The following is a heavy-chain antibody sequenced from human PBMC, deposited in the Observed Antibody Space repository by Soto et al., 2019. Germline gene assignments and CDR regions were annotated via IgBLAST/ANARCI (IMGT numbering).Heavy chain of an antibody. J-gene: IGHJ4*02. CDR2: ISSSSSTI. D-gene: IGHD1-26*01. CDR1: GFTFSSYS. CDR3: ARDSPRYSGSYPPGY. V-gene: IGHV3-48*01. Sequence: GGSLRLSCAASGFTFSSYSMNWVRQAPGKGLEWVSYISSSSSTIHYSDSVKGRFTISRDNAKNSLYLQMNSLRAEDTAVYYCARDSPRYSGSYPPGYWGQGTLVTVSS.